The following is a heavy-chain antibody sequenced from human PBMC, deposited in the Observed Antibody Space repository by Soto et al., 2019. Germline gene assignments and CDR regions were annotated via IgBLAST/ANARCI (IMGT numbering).Heavy chain of an antibody. CDR1: GGTFSSYA. J-gene: IGHJ4*02. V-gene: IGHV1-69*06. Sequence: GASVKVSCKASGGTFSSYAISWVRQAPGQGLEWMGGIIPIFGTANYAQKFQGRVTITADKSTSTAYMELSSLRSEDTAVYYCAREGGEYCSGGSCYDYWGQGTLVTVSS. CDR2: IIPIFGTA. CDR3: AREGGEYCSGGSCYDY. D-gene: IGHD2-15*01.